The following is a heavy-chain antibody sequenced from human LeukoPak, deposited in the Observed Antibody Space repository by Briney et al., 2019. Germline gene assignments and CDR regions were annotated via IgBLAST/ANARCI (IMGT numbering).Heavy chain of an antibody. J-gene: IGHJ4*01. V-gene: IGHV3-23*01. CDR1: GFTFTSYA. CDR2: ISGSGGST. Sequence: GGSLSLSCAASGFTFTSYAMRCVRQAPGKGLEWVSAISGSGGSTYYADSVKGRFTISRDNSKNTLYLQINSLRAEDTAVYYCAKDKGKGQQRVPYDDGGQASLVTVSS. CDR3: AKDKGKGQQRVPYDD. D-gene: IGHD6-13*01.